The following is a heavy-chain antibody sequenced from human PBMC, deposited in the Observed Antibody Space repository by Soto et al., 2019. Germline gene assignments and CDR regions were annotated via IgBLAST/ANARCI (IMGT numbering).Heavy chain of an antibody. Sequence: GGSLRLSCAVSGFPFSSYGLHWVRQSPGKGLEWLGVIVSDGSAIYHADSLEGRFFISRDNSKDILYLQMNSLRVEDTAVYYCARDDAFDNENGFDMWGQGTMVTVSS. CDR2: IVSDGSAI. CDR3: ARDDAFDNENGFDM. D-gene: IGHD3-3*02. CDR1: GFPFSSYG. V-gene: IGHV3-33*01. J-gene: IGHJ3*02.